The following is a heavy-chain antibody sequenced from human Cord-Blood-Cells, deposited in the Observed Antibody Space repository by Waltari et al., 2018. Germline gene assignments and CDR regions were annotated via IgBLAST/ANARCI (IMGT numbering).Heavy chain of an antibody. D-gene: IGHD6-19*01. J-gene: IGHJ4*02. CDR3: AKGGSSGWLNFDY. V-gene: IGHV3-23*01. CDR1: GFTFSSYA. Sequence: EVQLLEPGGGLVQPGGSLRLSRAASGFTFSSYAMSWVRQAPGKGLEWVSAISGSGGSTYYADSVKGRFTISRDNSKNTLYLQMNSLRAGDTAVYYCAKGGSSGWLNFDYWGQGTLVTVSS. CDR2: ISGSGGST.